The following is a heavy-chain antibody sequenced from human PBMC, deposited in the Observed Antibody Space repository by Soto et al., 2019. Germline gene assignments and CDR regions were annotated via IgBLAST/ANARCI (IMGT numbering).Heavy chain of an antibody. J-gene: IGHJ5*02. CDR3: ARGRGDYDFWDTLNWFDP. Sequence: QVQLQESGPGLVKPSQTLSLTCTVSGGSISSGGYYWSWIRQHPGKGLEWIGYIYYSGSTYYNPSLKSRVTISVDTSKNQFSLRLSSVTAADTAVYYWARGRGDYDFWDTLNWFDPWGQGTLVTVSS. CDR1: GGSISSGGYY. CDR2: IYYSGST. D-gene: IGHD3-3*01. V-gene: IGHV4-31*03.